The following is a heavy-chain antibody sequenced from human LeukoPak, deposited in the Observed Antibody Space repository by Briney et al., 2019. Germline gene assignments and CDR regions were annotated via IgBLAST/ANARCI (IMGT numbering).Heavy chain of an antibody. V-gene: IGHV3-30-3*01. CDR1: EFTFSSFA. CDR2: ISYDGNSK. J-gene: IGHJ6*02. CDR3: AREVPIFGVLTPDV. Sequence: PGGSLRLSCAASEFTFSSFALHWVRQAPGKGLEWVAVISYDGNSKYYTDSVKGRFTISRENSKNTLYLQMNSLRSEDTAVYYCAREVPIFGVLTPDVWGQGTTVTVSS. D-gene: IGHD3-3*01.